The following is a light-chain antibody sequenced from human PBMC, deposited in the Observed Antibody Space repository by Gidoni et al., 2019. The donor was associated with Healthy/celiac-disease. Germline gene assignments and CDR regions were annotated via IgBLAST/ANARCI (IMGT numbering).Light chain of an antibody. CDR1: SSNIGAGYD. CDR2: GNS. J-gene: IGLJ1*01. Sequence: QSVLTQPPSVSGAPGQRGTISCTGSSSNIGAGYDVHWYQQLPGTAPKLLIYGNSNRPSGVPDRFSGSKSGTSASLAITGLQAEDEADYYCQSYDSSQGVFGTGTKVTVL. CDR3: QSYDSSQGV. V-gene: IGLV1-40*01.